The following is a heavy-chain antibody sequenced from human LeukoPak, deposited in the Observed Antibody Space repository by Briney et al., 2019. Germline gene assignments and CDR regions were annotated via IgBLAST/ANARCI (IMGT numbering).Heavy chain of an antibody. V-gene: IGHV4-38-2*01. D-gene: IGHD2/OR15-2a*01. CDR2: IYARGSK. CDR1: GYSISTGYY. CDR3: ARGSLESGFYDERGYNAPCDY. J-gene: IGHJ4*02. Sequence: PSETLSLTCAVSGYSISTGYYWAWIRQSPGRGLEWSGSIYARGSKYYNPSLKSRLTISVDTSKNQFSLELPSVTAADPAVYYCARGSLESGFYDERGYNAPCDYWGQGTLVTVSS.